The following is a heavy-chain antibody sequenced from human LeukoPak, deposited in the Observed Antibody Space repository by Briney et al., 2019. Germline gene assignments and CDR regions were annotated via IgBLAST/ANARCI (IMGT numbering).Heavy chain of an antibody. Sequence: GSLRLSCAASGFTFDDYTMHWVRQAPGKGLEWVSLISWDGGTTYYADSVKGRFTISRDNSKNSLYLQMNTLRTEDTALYYCVLGGCNNWTAAEAEYFQHWGQGTLVTVSS. J-gene: IGHJ1*01. CDR2: ISWDGGTT. CDR1: GFTFDDYT. CDR3: VLGGCNNWTAAEAEYFQH. V-gene: IGHV3-43*01. D-gene: IGHD1-1*01.